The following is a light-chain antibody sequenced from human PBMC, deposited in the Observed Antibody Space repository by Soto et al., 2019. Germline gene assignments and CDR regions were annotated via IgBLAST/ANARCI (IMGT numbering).Light chain of an antibody. J-gene: IGLJ1*01. Sequence: SSELAHPPSVSVAPGQTATVTCGGNNVGSKSVHWYKQKPGQATVLVVYDDSARPSGSPERFSGSNSGNTATLTISRVEAGDEANYYCQVWDASSDQGVFGTGTKVTV. CDR1: NVGSKS. CDR3: QVWDASSDQGV. V-gene: IGLV3-21*02. CDR2: DDS.